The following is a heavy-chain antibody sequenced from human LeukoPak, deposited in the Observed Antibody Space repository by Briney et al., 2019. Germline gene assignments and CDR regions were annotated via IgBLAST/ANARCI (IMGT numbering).Heavy chain of an antibody. J-gene: IGHJ6*02. Sequence: GGSLRLSCAASGFTFSSYWMSWVRQAPGKGLEWVANIKQDGSEKYYVDSVKGRFTISRDNGKNSLYLQMNSLRAEDTAVYYCARNCLSGWYSGYYYYGMDVWGQGTTVTVSS. CDR2: IKQDGSEK. CDR3: ARNCLSGWYSGYYYYGMDV. D-gene: IGHD6-19*01. CDR1: GFTFSSYW. V-gene: IGHV3-7*01.